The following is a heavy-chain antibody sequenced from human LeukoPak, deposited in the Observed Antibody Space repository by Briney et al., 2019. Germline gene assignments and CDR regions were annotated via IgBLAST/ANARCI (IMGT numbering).Heavy chain of an antibody. Sequence: GGSLRLSCAASGFTFSSYWMHWVRQAPVKGLVWVSRINSDGSSTSYADSVKGRFTISRDNAKNTLYLQMNSLRAEDTAVYYCARRDDYGDFDYWGQGTLVTVSS. CDR3: ARRDDYGDFDY. V-gene: IGHV3-74*01. J-gene: IGHJ4*02. CDR2: INSDGSST. D-gene: IGHD4-17*01. CDR1: GFTFSSYW.